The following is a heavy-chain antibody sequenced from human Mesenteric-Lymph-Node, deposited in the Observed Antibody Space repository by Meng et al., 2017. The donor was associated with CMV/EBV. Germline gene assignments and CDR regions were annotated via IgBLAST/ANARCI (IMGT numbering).Heavy chain of an antibody. CDR2: ISSSSRTI. Sequence: GESLKISCAASGFTFSSYSMNWVRQAPGKGLELVSYISSSSRTIYYADSVKGRFTISRDNAKNSLFLQMNNLRAEDTAFYYCARGEDVATARGFFDYWGQGTLVTVSS. CDR1: GFTFSSYS. V-gene: IGHV3-48*04. CDR3: ARGEDVATARGFFDY. D-gene: IGHD3-10*01. J-gene: IGHJ4*02.